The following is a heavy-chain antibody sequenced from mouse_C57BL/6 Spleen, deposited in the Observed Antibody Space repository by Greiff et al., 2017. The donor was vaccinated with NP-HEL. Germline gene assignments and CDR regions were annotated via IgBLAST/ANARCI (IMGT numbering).Heavy chain of an antibody. CDR1: GYSITSGYY. CDR3: ARGRNYGGYFDY. J-gene: IGHJ2*01. V-gene: IGHV3-6*01. CDR2: ISYDGSN. Sequence: EVQLVESGPGLVKPSQSLSLTCSVTGYSITSGYYCNWIRQFPGNKLEWMGYISYDGSNNYNPSLKNRTSLTRDTSKNQFFLKLNSVTTEDTAAYYCARGRNYGGYFDYWGQGTTLTVSS. D-gene: IGHD1-1*01.